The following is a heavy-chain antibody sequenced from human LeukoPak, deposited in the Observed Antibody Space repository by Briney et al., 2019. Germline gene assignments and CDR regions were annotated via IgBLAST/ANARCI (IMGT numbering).Heavy chain of an antibody. V-gene: IGHV3-11*01. CDR1: GFTFSDYY. Sequence: GGSLRLSCAASGFTFSDYYMSWIRQAPGKGLEWVSYISSSGSTIYYADSVKGRLTISRDNAKNSLYLQMNSLRAEDTAVYYCARDRVGYCSSTSCYNYYYGVDVWGQGTTVTVSS. CDR3: ARDRVGYCSSTSCYNYYYGVDV. D-gene: IGHD2-2*01. J-gene: IGHJ6*02. CDR2: ISSSGSTI.